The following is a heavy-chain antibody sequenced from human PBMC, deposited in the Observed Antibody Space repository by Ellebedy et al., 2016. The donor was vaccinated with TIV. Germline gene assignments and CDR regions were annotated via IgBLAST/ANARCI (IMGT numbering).Heavy chain of an antibody. J-gene: IGHJ4*02. Sequence: SETLSLTCTVSGGSISSSTYYWGWIRQTPGKGREWIGRIYYGGPTYYNPSLRSRLSISLDTSKKQFSLKMNSLTAAETAVYFCAAQSRDYVWDGDHWGQGTLVTVSS. D-gene: IGHD3-16*01. CDR2: IYYGGPT. V-gene: IGHV4-39*07. CDR3: AAQSRDYVWDGDH. CDR1: GGSISSSTYY.